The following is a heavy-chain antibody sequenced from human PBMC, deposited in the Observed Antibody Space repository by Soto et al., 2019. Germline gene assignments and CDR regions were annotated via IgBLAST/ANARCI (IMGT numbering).Heavy chain of an antibody. V-gene: IGHV1-2*02. CDR3: ARGGGYTYGYSWWHFDL. CDR2: INPNSGGT. Sequence: QVQLVQSGAEVKKPGASVKVSCKASGYTFTGYYMHWVRQAPGQGLEWMGWINPNSGGTNYAQKFQGRVTISRDNSIDTLYLQMNNLRIEDTAIYYCARGGGYTYGYSWWHFDLWGRGTLVTVSS. CDR1: GYTFTGYY. J-gene: IGHJ2*01. D-gene: IGHD5-18*01.